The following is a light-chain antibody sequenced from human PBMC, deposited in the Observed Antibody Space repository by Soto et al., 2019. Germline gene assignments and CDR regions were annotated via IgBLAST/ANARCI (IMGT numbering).Light chain of an antibody. J-gene: IGKJ3*01. CDR1: QSVSSSY. CDR2: GAS. CDR3: QQYGSSPFT. Sequence: EIVLTQSPCTLSLSPGERATLSCRASQSVSSSYLAWYQQKPGQAPRLLIYGASTRTTGIPDRFSGSGSGTDFTLTIGRREPGDFAVYYCQQYGSSPFTFGPGTKVDIK. V-gene: IGKV3-20*01.